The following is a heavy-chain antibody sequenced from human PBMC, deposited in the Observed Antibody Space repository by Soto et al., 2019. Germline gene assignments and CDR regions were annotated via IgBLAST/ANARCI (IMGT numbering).Heavy chain of an antibody. J-gene: IGHJ4*02. CDR2: INQDGSAK. CDR1: GFTFSTYW. Sequence: GGSLRLSCAASGFTFSTYWMSWVRQAPGKGLEWVANINQDGSAKYYVDSVKGRFTISRDNVKNSLYLQMNSLRAEDTAVYYCVRDLNWGFDYWGQGTLVTVSS. CDR3: VRDLNWGFDY. V-gene: IGHV3-7*01. D-gene: IGHD7-27*01.